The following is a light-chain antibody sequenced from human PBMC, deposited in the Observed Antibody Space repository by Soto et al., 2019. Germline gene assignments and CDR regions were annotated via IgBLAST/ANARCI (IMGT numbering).Light chain of an antibody. CDR1: QSVSSN. Sequence: IGSTQSPATLSVSPGEGATLSCRASQSVSSNLAWYQQKPGQAPRLLIYAASTRATGIPARFSGSGSGTEFTLSISSLQSEDFAVYCSQEYNTWPRTFGHGTKVDIK. CDR2: AAS. CDR3: QEYNTWPRT. V-gene: IGKV3-15*01. J-gene: IGKJ1*01.